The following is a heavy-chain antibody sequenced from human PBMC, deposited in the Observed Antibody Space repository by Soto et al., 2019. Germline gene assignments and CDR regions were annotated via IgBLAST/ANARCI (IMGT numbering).Heavy chain of an antibody. Sequence: GESLKISCKGSGYSFTSYWIGWVRQMPGKGLEWMGIIYPGDSDTRYSPSFQGQVTISADKSISTAYLQWSSLKASDTAMYYCARNAIYDFWSGYSHYYYSMDVWGKGTTVTVSS. CDR1: GYSFTSYW. J-gene: IGHJ6*03. V-gene: IGHV5-51*01. CDR3: ARNAIYDFWSGYSHYYYSMDV. D-gene: IGHD3-3*01. CDR2: IYPGDSDT.